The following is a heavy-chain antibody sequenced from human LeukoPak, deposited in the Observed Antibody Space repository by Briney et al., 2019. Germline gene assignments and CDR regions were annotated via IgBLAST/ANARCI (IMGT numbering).Heavy chain of an antibody. V-gene: IGHV3-23*01. J-gene: IGHJ4*02. D-gene: IGHD5-18*01. CDR3: AKDRGNSYGRPNGFDY. CDR2: ISGSGGTT. Sequence: PGGSLRLSCAASGFTFSSYAMSWVRQAPGKGLEWVSAISGSGGTTYYADSVKGRLTIPRDNSKNTLYLQMNSLRAEDTAVYYCAKDRGNSYGRPNGFDYWGQGTLVTVSS. CDR1: GFTFSSYA.